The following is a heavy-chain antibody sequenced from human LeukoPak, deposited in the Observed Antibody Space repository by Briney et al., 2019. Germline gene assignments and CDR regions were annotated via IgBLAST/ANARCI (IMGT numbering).Heavy chain of an antibody. CDR3: ARDRYAFGGLID. CDR1: GFTVSGNY. D-gene: IGHD3-16*02. Sequence: GSRRLSCAASGFTVSGNYMSWVRQAPGKGLEWVSVIYSDGSTYYADSVKGRFTISRDNSKNTLYLQMNSLRAEDTAVYYCARDRYAFGGLIDWGQGTLVTVSS. CDR2: IYSDGST. V-gene: IGHV3-53*01. J-gene: IGHJ4*02.